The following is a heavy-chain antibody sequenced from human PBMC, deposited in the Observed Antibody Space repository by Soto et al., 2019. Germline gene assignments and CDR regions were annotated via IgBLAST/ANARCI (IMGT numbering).Heavy chain of an antibody. CDR3: GKLRSFNVAAGFDS. CDR2: LNGIGDST. J-gene: IGHJ4*02. V-gene: IGHV3-23*01. D-gene: IGHD6-13*01. Sequence: GGSLRLSCVASGFTFTSYAMSWVCQAPGKGLEWVSGLNGIGDSTYYADSVKGRFTISRDNSKNTLSLQMNSLRAEDTAVYYCGKLRSFNVAAGFDSWGQGTLVTVSS. CDR1: GFTFTSYA.